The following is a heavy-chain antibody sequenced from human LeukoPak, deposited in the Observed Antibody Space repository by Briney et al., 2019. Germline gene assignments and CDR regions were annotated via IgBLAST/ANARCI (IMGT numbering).Heavy chain of an antibody. D-gene: IGHD6-19*01. J-gene: IGHJ4*02. CDR1: GGSISSYY. CDR2: IYTSGST. Sequence: SETLSLTCTVSGGSISSYYWSWIRQPAGKGLEWIGRIYTSGSTNYNPSLKSRVTMSVDTSKNQFSLKLSSVTAADTAVYYCARQGIAVAGTKEDYWGQGTLVTVSS. CDR3: ARQGIAVAGTKEDY. V-gene: IGHV4-4*07.